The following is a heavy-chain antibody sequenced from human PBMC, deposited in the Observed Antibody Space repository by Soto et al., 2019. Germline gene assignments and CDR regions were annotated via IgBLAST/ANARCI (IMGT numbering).Heavy chain of an antibody. J-gene: IGHJ6*02. D-gene: IGHD4-17*01. Sequence: GGSLRLSCAASGFTFSSYWMHWVRQAPGKGLVWVSRINSDGSSTSYADSVKGRFTISRDNAKNTLYLQMNSLRAEDTAVYYCASPPVPYYYYGMDVWGQGTLVTVSS. CDR1: GFTFSSYW. CDR2: INSDGSST. V-gene: IGHV3-74*01. CDR3: ASPPVPYYYYGMDV.